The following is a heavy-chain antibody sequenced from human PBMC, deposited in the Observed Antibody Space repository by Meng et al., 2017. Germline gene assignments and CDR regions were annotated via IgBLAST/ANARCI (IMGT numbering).Heavy chain of an antibody. D-gene: IGHD6-13*01. J-gene: IGHJ4*02. CDR3: VRDEDISAAGKLFGDY. CDR1: GYTFTAYY. CDR2: IDPNSGVT. Sequence: GEVKKPGPSVKGSCTPSGYTFTAYYIHWVRQSPGQGLDWMGRIDPNSGVTEYAQKFQGRVTVTGGTSISTAYMELSRLRSDDTAIYYCVRDEDISAAGKLFGDYWGQGTLVTVSS. V-gene: IGHV1-2*06.